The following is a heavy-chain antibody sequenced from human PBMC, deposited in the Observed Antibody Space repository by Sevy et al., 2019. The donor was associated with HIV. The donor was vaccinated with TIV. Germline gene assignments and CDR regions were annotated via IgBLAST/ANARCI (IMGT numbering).Heavy chain of an antibody. CDR3: AKERGVPWGAYYFDY. CDR1: GFTFSSYA. D-gene: IGHD1-1*01. CDR2: ISGSGYST. J-gene: IGHJ4*02. Sequence: GGALRLSCAASGFTFSSYAMSWVRQAPGKGLEWVSGISGSGYSTYYADSVKGRFTISRDNSKNTLYLHMNSLRAEDTAVYYCAKERGVPWGAYYFDYWGQGTLVTVSS. V-gene: IGHV3-23*01.